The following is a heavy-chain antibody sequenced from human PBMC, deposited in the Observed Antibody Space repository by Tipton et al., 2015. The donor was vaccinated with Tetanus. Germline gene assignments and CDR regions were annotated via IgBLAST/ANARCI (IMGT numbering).Heavy chain of an antibody. CDR2: IQNDGGET. Sequence: SLRLSCAASGSTFREYWMSWVRQAPGKGLEWVANIQNDGGETYHLESVRGRFTISRDNGKNSVYLQMNSLRPEDTAVYYCARLGRNSLGAFDVWGQGTLGSVSS. CDR1: GSTFREYW. CDR3: ARLGRNSLGAFDV. V-gene: IGHV3-7*03. D-gene: IGHD7-27*01. J-gene: IGHJ3*01.